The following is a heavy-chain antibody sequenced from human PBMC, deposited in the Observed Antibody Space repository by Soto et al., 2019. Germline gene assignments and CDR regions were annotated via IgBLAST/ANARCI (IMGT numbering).Heavy chain of an antibody. CDR1: GFTFSTYA. V-gene: IGHV3-23*01. D-gene: IGHD6-19*01. J-gene: IGHJ4*02. Sequence: GGSLRLSCAASGFTFSTYAMTWVRQAPGKGLEWVSAISASGGSTYYADSVKGRFTISRDNSKNTLYLQMNSLRSEDTAVYYCARAAREALAGPGDFGYWGQGTLVTVSS. CDR3: ARAAREALAGPGDFGY. CDR2: ISASGGST.